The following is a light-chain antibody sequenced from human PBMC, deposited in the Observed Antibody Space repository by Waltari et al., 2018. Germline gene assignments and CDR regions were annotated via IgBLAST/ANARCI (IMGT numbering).Light chain of an antibody. CDR2: GAS. Sequence: DIQMTPSPSSLSASVGDRVTITCRANQTITRYLNWYQQKPGKAPRLLIQGASSLQSEVPSRFSGSGSGTDFALTITSLQPEDFATYFCQQSYTTPRTFGQGTTVDIK. J-gene: IGKJ1*01. CDR3: QQSYTTPRT. V-gene: IGKV1-39*01. CDR1: QTITRY.